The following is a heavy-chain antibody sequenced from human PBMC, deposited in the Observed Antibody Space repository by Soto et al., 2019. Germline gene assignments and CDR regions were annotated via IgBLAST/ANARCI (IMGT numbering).Heavy chain of an antibody. CDR2: ISYDGSNK. V-gene: IGHV3-30*18. CDR1: GFTFSSYG. D-gene: IGHD2-15*01. J-gene: IGHJ4*02. Sequence: GGSLRLSCAASGFTFSSYGMHLVRQAPGKGLEWVAVISYDGSNKYCADSVKGRFTISRDNSKNTLYLQMNSLRAEDTAVYYCAKDTSGGYCSGGSCRPGHFDYWGQGTLVTVSS. CDR3: AKDTSGGYCSGGSCRPGHFDY.